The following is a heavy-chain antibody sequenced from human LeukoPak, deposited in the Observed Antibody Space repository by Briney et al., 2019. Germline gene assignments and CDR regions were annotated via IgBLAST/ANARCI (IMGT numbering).Heavy chain of an antibody. CDR2: MNQDGSEN. CDR1: GFTFSKYW. J-gene: IGHJ4*02. D-gene: IGHD1-26*01. CDR3: ARDSDFDY. V-gene: IGHV3-7*01. Sequence: GGSLRLSCAASGFTFSKYWMSWVRQAPGKGLEWVANMNQDGSENYHVDSVKGRFTISRENAKNSLYLQMNSLRAEDTAVYYCARDSDFDYWGQGTLVTVSS.